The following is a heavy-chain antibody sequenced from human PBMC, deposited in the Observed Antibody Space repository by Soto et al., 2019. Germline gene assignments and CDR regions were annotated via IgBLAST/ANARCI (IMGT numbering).Heavy chain of an antibody. CDR3: AIGNQDWFDP. CDR2: IYRGGIT. D-gene: IGHD1-1*01. J-gene: IGHJ5*02. CDR1: GCSISIGLY. Sequence: ETLCLTGDVSGCSISIGLYGCWIRQPPGKGLEWIGTIYRGGITYYNPSLKSRVTISIDTSKNHFSLRLSSVTATDTDVYFCAIGNQDWFDPWGQGTLVTVYS. V-gene: IGHV4-38-2*01.